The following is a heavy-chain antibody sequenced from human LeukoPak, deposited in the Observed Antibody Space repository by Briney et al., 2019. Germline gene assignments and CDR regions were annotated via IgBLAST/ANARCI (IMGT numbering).Heavy chain of an antibody. J-gene: IGHJ6*02. D-gene: IGHD3-3*01. V-gene: IGHV1-46*01. CDR3: ARALHPLYYDFWSGYYPAYYYGMDV. CDR2: INPSGGST. CDR1: GYTFTSYY. Sequence: GASVKVSCKASGYTFTSYYMHWVRQAPGQGLEWMGIINPSGGSTSYAQKFQGRVTMTRDTSTSTVYMELSSLRSEDTAVYYCARALHPLYYDFWSGYYPAYYYGMDVWGQGTTVTVSS.